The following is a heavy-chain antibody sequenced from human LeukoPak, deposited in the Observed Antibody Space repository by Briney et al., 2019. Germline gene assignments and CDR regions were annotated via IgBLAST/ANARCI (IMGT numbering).Heavy chain of an antibody. J-gene: IGHJ4*02. CDR1: GFTFSTYA. Sequence: GGSLRLSCAASGFTFSTYAMSGVRQAPGKGLEWVSGISGSGDSTYYADSVKGRFTISRDNSKNTLYLQMNSLSAEDTAVYYCAKVRGTVGATLGFFDYWGQGTLVTVSS. D-gene: IGHD1-26*01. V-gene: IGHV3-23*01. CDR3: AKVRGTVGATLGFFDY. CDR2: ISGSGDST.